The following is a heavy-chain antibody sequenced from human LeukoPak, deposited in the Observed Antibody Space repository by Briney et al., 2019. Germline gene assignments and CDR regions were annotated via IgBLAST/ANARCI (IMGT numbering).Heavy chain of an antibody. CDR3: ARRVATKPKYFFDS. D-gene: IGHD5-24*01. V-gene: IGHV4-59*08. CDR2: VYYSGVT. CDR1: VSGDSTVSGGSMTTYY. J-gene: IGHJ4*02. Sequence: PSETLSLTCTVSGDSTVSGGSMTTYYWTWLRQPPGNALEWIGFVYYSGVTKYNPSLESRVTISLDASKNQFSLKLSSVTAADTAMYYCARRVATKPKYFFDSWGQGTLVTVSS.